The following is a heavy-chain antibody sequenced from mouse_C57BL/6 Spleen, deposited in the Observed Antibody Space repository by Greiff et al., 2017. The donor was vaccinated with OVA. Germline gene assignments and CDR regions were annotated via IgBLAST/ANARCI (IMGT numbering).Heavy chain of an antibody. Sequence: QVHVKQPGAELVKPGASVKMSCKASGYTFTSYWITWVKQRPGQGLEWIGDIYPGSGSTNYNEKFKSKATLTVDTSSSTAYMQLSSLTSEDSAVYYCARWGDSSGSAWFAYWGQGTLVTVSA. J-gene: IGHJ3*01. D-gene: IGHD3-2*02. CDR1: GYTFTSYW. CDR2: IYPGSGST. V-gene: IGHV1-55*01. CDR3: ARWGDSSGSAWFAY.